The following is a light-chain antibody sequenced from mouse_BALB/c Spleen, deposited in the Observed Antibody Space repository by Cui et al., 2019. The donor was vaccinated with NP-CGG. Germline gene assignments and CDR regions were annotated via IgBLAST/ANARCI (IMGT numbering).Light chain of an antibody. CDR3: ALWYSNHWV. CDR2: GTN. CDR1: TGAVTTSNY. J-gene: IGLJ1*01. Sequence: QAVVTQESALTTSPGETVTLTCRSSTGAVTTSNYANWAQEKPDHLFTGLIGGTNNRAPGVPARFSGSLIGDKAALTITETQTEDEAIYFCALWYSNHWVFGGGTKLTVL. V-gene: IGLV1*01.